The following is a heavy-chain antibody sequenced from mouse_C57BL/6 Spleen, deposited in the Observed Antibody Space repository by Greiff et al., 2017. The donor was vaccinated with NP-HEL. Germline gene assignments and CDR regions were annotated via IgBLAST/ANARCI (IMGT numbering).Heavy chain of an antibody. CDR3: ARTAYDYDGAWFAY. Sequence: EVQRVESGGGLVKPGGSLKLSCAASGFTFSDYGMHWVRQAPEKGLEWVAYISSGSSTIYYADTVKGRFTISRDNAKNTLFLQMTSLRSEDTAMYYCARTAYDYDGAWFAYWGQGTLVTVSA. CDR1: GFTFSDYG. D-gene: IGHD2-4*01. J-gene: IGHJ3*01. CDR2: ISSGSSTI. V-gene: IGHV5-17*01.